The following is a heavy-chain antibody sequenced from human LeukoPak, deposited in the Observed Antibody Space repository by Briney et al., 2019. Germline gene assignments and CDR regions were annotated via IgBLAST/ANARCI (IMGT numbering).Heavy chain of an antibody. V-gene: IGHV1-18*01. Sequence: VASVKVSCKASGYTFTSYGISWVRQAPGQGLEWMGWISAYNGNTNYAQKLQGRVTMTTDTSTSTAYMELRSLRSDDTVVYYCARDDFWSGYYFGDYWGQGTLVTVSS. CDR3: ARDDFWSGYYFGDY. CDR2: ISAYNGNT. J-gene: IGHJ4*02. D-gene: IGHD3-3*01. CDR1: GYTFTSYG.